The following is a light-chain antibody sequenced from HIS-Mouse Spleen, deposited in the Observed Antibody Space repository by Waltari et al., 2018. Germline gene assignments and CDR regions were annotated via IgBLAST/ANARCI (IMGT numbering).Light chain of an antibody. J-gene: IGLJ2*01. Sequence: SYELTQPPSVAVSPGQTARTTGRGDALPKKSAYGYQQKSGQAPVLVIYEDSKRPSGIPERFSGSSSGTMATLTISGAQVEDEADYYCYSTDSSGNHRVFGGGTKLTVL. CDR1: ALPKKS. CDR2: EDS. V-gene: IGLV3-10*01. CDR3: YSTDSSGNHRV.